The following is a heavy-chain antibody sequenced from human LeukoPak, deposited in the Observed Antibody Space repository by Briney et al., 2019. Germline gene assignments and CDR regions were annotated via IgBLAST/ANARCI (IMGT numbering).Heavy chain of an antibody. V-gene: IGHV3-23*01. J-gene: IGHJ4*02. CDR3: AKESLRYDFDY. D-gene: IGHD1-1*01. CDR2: ISGSGGTS. CDR1: GFTFSSYA. Sequence: GGSLRLSCAASGFTFSSYAMSWVRQAPGKGLEWVSSISGSGGTSYYADSVKGRFTISRDNSKNTLCLQMSSLRADDTAVYYCAKESLRYDFDYWGQGTLVTVSS.